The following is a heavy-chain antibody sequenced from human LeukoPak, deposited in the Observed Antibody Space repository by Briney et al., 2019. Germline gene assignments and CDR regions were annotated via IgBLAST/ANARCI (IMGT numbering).Heavy chain of an antibody. CDR3: ARDRGRATWFDP. CDR2: IYYSGST. D-gene: IGHD3-10*01. Sequence: TSETLSLTCTVSGGSITSYYWHWIRQPPGKGLEWIGYIYYSGSTNYNPSLKGRVTISVDTSRKQFSLKLHSVSAADTAVYYCARDRGRATWFDPWGQGTVVTVSS. J-gene: IGHJ5*02. CDR1: GGSITSYY. V-gene: IGHV4-59*01.